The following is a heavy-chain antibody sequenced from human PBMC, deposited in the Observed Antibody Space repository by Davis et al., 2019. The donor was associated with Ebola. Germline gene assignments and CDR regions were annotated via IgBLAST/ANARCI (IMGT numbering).Heavy chain of an antibody. Sequence: AASVKVSCKASGYTFSTYAMHWVRQAPGQRLEWMGWINGGNDNTKYSQKFQGRVTITRDTSATTACMELSSLRSEDTAVYYCARDGGTWSGFYGLLDYWGQGTLVTVSS. D-gene: IGHD3-3*01. J-gene: IGHJ4*02. CDR3: ARDGGTWSGFYGLLDY. CDR1: GYTFSTYA. CDR2: INGGNDNT. V-gene: IGHV1-3*01.